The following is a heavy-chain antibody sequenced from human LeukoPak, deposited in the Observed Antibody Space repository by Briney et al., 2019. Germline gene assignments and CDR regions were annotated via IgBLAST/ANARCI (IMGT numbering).Heavy chain of an antibody. Sequence: PGGSLRLSCTASGFTFGDYAMSWVRQAPGKGLEWVGFIRSKAYGGTTEYAASVKGRFTISRDDSKSIAYLQMNSLKTEDTAVYYCTSPLYTLGYCSSTSCYSYYWGQGTLVTVSS. CDR2: IRSKAYGGTT. V-gene: IGHV3-49*04. CDR1: GFTFGDYA. D-gene: IGHD2-2*01. CDR3: TSPLYTLGYCSSTSCYSYY. J-gene: IGHJ4*02.